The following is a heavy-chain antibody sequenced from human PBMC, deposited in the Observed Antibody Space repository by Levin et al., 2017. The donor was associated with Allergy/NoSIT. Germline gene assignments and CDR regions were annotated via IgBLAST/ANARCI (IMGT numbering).Heavy chain of an antibody. CDR2: IRSKAYGGTT. Sequence: PGGSLRLSCTASGFTFGDYAMSWFRQAPGKGLEWVGFIRSKAYGGTTEYAASVKGRFTISRDDSKSIAYLEMNSLKTEDTAVYYCTRKFWFGELFAFSAFDIWGQGTMVTVSS. CDR1: GFTFGDYA. D-gene: IGHD3-10*01. CDR3: TRKFWFGELFAFSAFDI. V-gene: IGHV3-49*03. J-gene: IGHJ3*02.